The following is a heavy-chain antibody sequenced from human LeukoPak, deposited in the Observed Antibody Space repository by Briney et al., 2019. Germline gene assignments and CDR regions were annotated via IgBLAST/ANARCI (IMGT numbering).Heavy chain of an antibody. D-gene: IGHD3-16*02. CDR1: GYTFTSYY. Sequence: ASVKVSCKASGYTFTSYYMHWVRQAPGRGLEWMGIINPSGGSTSYAQKFQGRVTMTRDTSTSTVYMELSSLRSEDTAVYYCARVGLRLGELSLYFDYWGQGTLVTVSS. V-gene: IGHV1-46*01. J-gene: IGHJ4*02. CDR2: INPSGGST. CDR3: ARVGLRLGELSLYFDY.